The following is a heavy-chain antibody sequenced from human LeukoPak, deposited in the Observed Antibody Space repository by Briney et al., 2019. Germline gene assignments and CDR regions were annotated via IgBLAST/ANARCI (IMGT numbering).Heavy chain of an antibody. D-gene: IGHD2-2*01. CDR3: TTGLGCSSTSCYDDWFDP. CDR2: IKSKTDGGTT. Sequence: PGGSLRLSCAASGFTFTNAWMSWVRQAPGKGLEWVGRIKSKTDGGTTDYAAPVKGRFTISRDDSKNTLYLQMNSLKTEDTAVYYCTTGLGCSSTSCYDDWFDPWGQGTLVTVSS. CDR1: GFTFTNAW. V-gene: IGHV3-15*01. J-gene: IGHJ5*02.